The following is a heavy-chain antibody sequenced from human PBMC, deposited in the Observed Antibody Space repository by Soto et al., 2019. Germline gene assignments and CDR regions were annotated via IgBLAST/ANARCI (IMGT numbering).Heavy chain of an antibody. CDR3: ARTVRSGENRFDY. J-gene: IGHJ4*02. D-gene: IGHD2-15*01. CDR2: IIPIFGTA. V-gene: IGHV1-69*01. Sequence: QVQLVQSGAEVKKPGSSVKVSCKASGGTFSSYAISWVRQAPGQGLEWMGGIIPIFGTANYAQKFHGRGTITADESTSTAYMELSSLRSEDTAVYYCARTVRSGENRFDYWGQGTLVTVSS. CDR1: GGTFSSYA.